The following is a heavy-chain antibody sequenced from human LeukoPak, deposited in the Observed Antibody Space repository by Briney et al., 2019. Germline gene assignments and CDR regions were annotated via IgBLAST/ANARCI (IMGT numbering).Heavy chain of an antibody. D-gene: IGHD6-13*01. V-gene: IGHV4-4*02. J-gene: IGHJ5*02. Sequence: SETLSLTCVVSGGPISSYNWWSWVRQPPGKGLEWIGEIYHSGSTNYNPSLKSRVTISLDKSKNQFSLKLSSVTAADTAVYYCATTAAAGTRLAWFDPWGQGTLVTVSS. CDR3: ATTAAAGTRLAWFDP. CDR2: IYHSGST. CDR1: GGPISSYNW.